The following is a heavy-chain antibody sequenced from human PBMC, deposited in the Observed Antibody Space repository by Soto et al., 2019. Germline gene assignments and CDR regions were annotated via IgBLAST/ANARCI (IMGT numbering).Heavy chain of an antibody. Sequence: SETLSLTCTVSGGSITSDYSCWIWIRQPPGEGLEWIGHIFDSGTTYTNPSLRSQVAISLDTSKNHFSLTLSSVTAAYTAVYYCARGASGDKVDYWGQGALVTVS. D-gene: IGHD7-27*01. CDR3: ARGASGDKVDY. CDR1: GGSITSDYSC. J-gene: IGHJ4*02. V-gene: IGHV4-30-4*01. CDR2: IFDSGTT.